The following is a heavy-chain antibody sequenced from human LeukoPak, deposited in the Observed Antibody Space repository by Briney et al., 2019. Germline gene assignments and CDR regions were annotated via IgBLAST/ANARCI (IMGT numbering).Heavy chain of an antibody. CDR2: INHRGST. J-gene: IGHJ4*02. V-gene: IGHV4-34*01. Sequence: PSETLSLTCAVYGGSSSGYYWSWVRQTPGKGLEWIGEINHRGSTNYSPSLKSRVTISADTSKNQLSLILTSVTAEDTAVYYCARGNSGYDYRKFSTSLDYWGQGTLVTVSS. CDR1: GGSSSGYY. D-gene: IGHD5-12*01. CDR3: ARGNSGYDYRKFSTSLDY.